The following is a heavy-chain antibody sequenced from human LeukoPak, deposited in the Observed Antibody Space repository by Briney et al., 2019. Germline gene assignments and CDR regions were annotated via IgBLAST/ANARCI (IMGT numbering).Heavy chain of an antibody. V-gene: IGHV6-1*01. J-gene: IGHJ6*02. CDR1: GDSVSSNSAA. CDR2: TYYRSKWYN. CDR3: ARVARGSGWSHGSPYYGMDV. D-gene: IGHD6-19*01. Sequence: SQTLSLTCAISGDSVSSNSAAWNWIRQSLSRGLEWLGRTYYRSKWYNDYAVSVKSRITINPDTSKNQFSLQLNSVTPEDTAVYYCARVARGSGWSHGSPYYGMDVWGQGTTVTVSS.